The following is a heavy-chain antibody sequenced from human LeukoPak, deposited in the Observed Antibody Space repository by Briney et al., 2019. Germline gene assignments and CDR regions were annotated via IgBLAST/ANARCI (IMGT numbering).Heavy chain of an antibody. D-gene: IGHD4-17*01. Sequence: PSETLSLTCAVYGGSFGCYYWSWIRQPPGKGLEWIGEINHSGSTNYNPSLKSRVTISVDTSKNQFSLKLSSVTAADTAVYYCARGVAPVTTGWFDPWGQGTLVTVSS. CDR3: ARGVAPVTTGWFDP. J-gene: IGHJ5*02. CDR2: INHSGST. V-gene: IGHV4-34*01. CDR1: GGSFGCYY.